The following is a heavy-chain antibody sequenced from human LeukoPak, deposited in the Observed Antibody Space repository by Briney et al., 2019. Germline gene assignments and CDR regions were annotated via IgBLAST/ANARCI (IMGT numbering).Heavy chain of an antibody. CDR2: ITSTSSYI. CDR3: ARDPYSGSYGDYYYYYMDV. J-gene: IGHJ6*03. Sequence: GGSLRLSCAASGFTFSNYNMNWVRQAPGKGLEWVSSITSTSSYIYYADPVKGRFTISRDNAENSLYLQMNSLRAEDTAVYYCARDPYSGSYGDYYYYYMDVWGKGTTVTISS. CDR1: GFTFSNYN. D-gene: IGHD1-26*01. V-gene: IGHV3-21*01.